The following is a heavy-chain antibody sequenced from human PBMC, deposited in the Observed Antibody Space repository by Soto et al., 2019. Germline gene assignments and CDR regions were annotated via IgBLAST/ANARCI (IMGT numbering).Heavy chain of an antibody. D-gene: IGHD3-22*01. V-gene: IGHV1-3*01. J-gene: IGHJ4*02. Sequence: ASVKVSCKTSGYSFTNYAMHWVRQAPGQSLEWMGWINADNGNTKYSQKFQGRVTITRDTSASTAYMELSSLRSEDTAVYYCARGAKYYYDSSGYYYIFHYWGQGTQVTVSS. CDR1: GYSFTNYA. CDR2: INADNGNT. CDR3: ARGAKYYYDSSGYYYIFHY.